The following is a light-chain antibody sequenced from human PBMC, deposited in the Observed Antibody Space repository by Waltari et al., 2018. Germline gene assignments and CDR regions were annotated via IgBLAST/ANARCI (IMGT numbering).Light chain of an antibody. V-gene: IGLV2-18*02. Sequence: QSALIQPPSVSGSPGQSVALYCTGTRSDIGSYNFVSWYQQFPGTAPKLLIYEVTNRPSGVPDRFSGSKSGYTASLAISGLQPEDEADYYCSSYTTSSTVIFGGGTKLTVL. CDR3: SSYTTSSTVI. CDR1: RSDIGSYNF. CDR2: EVT. J-gene: IGLJ2*01.